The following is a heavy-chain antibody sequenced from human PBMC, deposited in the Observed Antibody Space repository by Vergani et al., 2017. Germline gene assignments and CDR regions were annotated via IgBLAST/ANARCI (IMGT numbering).Heavy chain of an antibody. J-gene: IGHJ4*02. CDR3: AREGGSGSDVYDF. CDR2: ISSSSSYI. CDR1: GFTFSRYG. V-gene: IGHV3-21*01. D-gene: IGHD6-25*01. Sequence: EVQLVESGGGLVKPGGSLRLSCAASGFTFSRYGMNWVRQAPGKGLVWVSSISSSSSYIYYADSLKGRFTISRDNAKNSLYLQMNSLRVEDTAVYYCAREGGSGSDVYDFWGQGTLVTVSS.